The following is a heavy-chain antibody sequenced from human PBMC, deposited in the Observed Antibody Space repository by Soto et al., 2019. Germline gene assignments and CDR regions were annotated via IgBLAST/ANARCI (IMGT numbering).Heavy chain of an antibody. CDR3: AHYSSTSSFDY. Sequence: QITLKESGPTLVKPTQTFTLACTFSGFSLSTSGMGVGWIRQPPGKALEWLALIYWDDDKRYSPSLKSRLTXRXXTPQNQVVLTMTNMDPVDTATYCCAHYSSTSSFDYWGQGTLVTVSS. CDR1: GFSLSTSGMG. CDR2: IYWDDDK. V-gene: IGHV2-5*02. D-gene: IGHD6-13*01. J-gene: IGHJ4*02.